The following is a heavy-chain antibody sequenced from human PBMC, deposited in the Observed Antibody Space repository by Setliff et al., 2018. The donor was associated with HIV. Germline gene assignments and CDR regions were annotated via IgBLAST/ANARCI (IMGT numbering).Heavy chain of an antibody. CDR2: IYPGDSDT. Sequence: PGESLKISCKGSGYTFTSYWIAWVRQMPGKGLEWMGIIYPGDSDTRYSPSFQGQVTISADKSISTAYLQWSSLKASDTAIYYCARRFLDYSRTWEDPSYKARLDYWGQGTLVTVS. J-gene: IGHJ4*02. V-gene: IGHV5-51*01. CDR1: GYTFTSYW. CDR3: ARRFLDYSRTWEDPSYKARLDY. D-gene: IGHD1-26*01.